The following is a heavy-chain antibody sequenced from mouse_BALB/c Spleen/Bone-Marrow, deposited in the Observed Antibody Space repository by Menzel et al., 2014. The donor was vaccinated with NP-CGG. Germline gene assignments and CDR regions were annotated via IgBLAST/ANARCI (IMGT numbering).Heavy chain of an antibody. Sequence: VQLQQPGPGLVKPSQSLSLTCSVTGYSITSGSYWNWIQQFPGNKLEWMGYISYDGTNTYNPSLKNRISITRDTSKNQFFWKLNSVTTDDTATYYCARASYLYYLGQGTTLTVSS. D-gene: IGHD6-1*01. CDR3: ARASYLYY. J-gene: IGHJ2*01. CDR1: GYSITSGSY. V-gene: IGHV3-6*02. CDR2: ISYDGTN.